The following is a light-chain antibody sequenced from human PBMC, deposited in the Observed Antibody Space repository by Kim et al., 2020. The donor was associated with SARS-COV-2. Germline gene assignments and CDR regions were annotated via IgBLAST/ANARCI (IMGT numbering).Light chain of an antibody. V-gene: IGLV3-1*01. CDR1: KLGDKY. Sequence: VSPGQTASLTCSGDKLGDKYACWYQQKPGQSPVLVIYQDSKRPSGIPERFSGSNSGNTATLTISGTQAMDEADYYCQAWDSSTGGVFGTGTQLTVL. J-gene: IGLJ1*01. CDR2: QDS. CDR3: QAWDSSTGGV.